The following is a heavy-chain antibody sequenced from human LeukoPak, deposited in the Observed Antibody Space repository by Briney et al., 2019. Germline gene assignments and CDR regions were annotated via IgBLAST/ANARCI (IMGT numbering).Heavy chain of an antibody. J-gene: IGHJ5*02. Sequence: SKTLSLTCAVYGGSFSGYYWSWIRQPPGKGLEWIGEINHSGSTNYNPSLKSRVTISVDTSKNQFSLKLSSVTAADTAVYYCARGLRVPLLVSWGQGTLVTVSS. CDR1: GGSFSGYY. D-gene: IGHD3-10*01. CDR3: ARGLRVPLLVS. V-gene: IGHV4-34*01. CDR2: INHSGST.